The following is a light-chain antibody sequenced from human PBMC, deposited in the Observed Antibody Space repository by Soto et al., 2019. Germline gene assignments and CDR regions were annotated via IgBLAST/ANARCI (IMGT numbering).Light chain of an antibody. CDR2: DVN. CDR1: SSDVGDYNS. Sequence: QSALTQPPSASGSLGQSIAISCTATSSDVGDYNSVSWYQHHPGKAPKLMVYDVNHRPSWISTRFSGSKSGNTASLTISGLQAEDEADYYCSSYTTVNTLVFGGGTKVTVL. J-gene: IGLJ3*02. V-gene: IGLV2-14*01. CDR3: SSYTTVNTLV.